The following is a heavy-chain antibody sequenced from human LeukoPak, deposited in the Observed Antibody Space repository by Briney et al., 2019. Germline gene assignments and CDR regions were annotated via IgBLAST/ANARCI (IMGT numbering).Heavy chain of an antibody. J-gene: IGHJ5*02. CDR3: ARDLGQYYDTSDNWFDP. D-gene: IGHD3-22*01. V-gene: IGHV4-39*02. CDR1: GGSISSSSNSY. Sequence: SETLSLTCTVSGGSISSSSNSYWGWIRQPPGKGLEWIGSIYYSGNTYYNASLKSQVSISIDTSKNQFSLKLTSVTAADTAVYYCARDLGQYYDTSDNWFDPWGQGTLVTVSS. CDR2: IYYSGNT.